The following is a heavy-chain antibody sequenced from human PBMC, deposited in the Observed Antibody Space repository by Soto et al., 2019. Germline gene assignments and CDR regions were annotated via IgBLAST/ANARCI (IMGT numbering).Heavy chain of an antibody. V-gene: IGHV5-10-1*01. CDR1: GYSFTSYW. Sequence: GESLKISCKGPGYSFTSYWISWVRQMPGKGLEWMGRIDPSDSYTNYSPSFQGHVTISADKSISTAYPQWSSLKASDTAMYYCARRKSSSALYYGMDVWGQGTTVTVSS. D-gene: IGHD6-6*01. J-gene: IGHJ6*02. CDR3: ARRKSSSALYYGMDV. CDR2: IDPSDSYT.